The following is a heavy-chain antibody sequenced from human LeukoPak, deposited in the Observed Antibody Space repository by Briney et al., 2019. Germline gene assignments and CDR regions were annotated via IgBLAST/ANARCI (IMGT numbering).Heavy chain of an antibody. V-gene: IGHV4-59*01. CDR2: VSDSGNT. CDR1: GDSMSSYY. Sequence: SETLSLTCSVSGDSMSSYYWTWMRQPPGKGLEWIGFVSDSGNTDYNPSLKSRVTISVDTSGSQFSLGLTSVTAAGSAVYYCARGYGYYYYYMDVWGKGTTVIVSS. D-gene: IGHD2-2*03. CDR3: ARGYGYYYYYMDV. J-gene: IGHJ6*03.